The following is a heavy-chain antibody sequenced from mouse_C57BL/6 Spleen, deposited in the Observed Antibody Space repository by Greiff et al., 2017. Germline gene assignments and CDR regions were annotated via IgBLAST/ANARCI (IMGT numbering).Heavy chain of an antibody. D-gene: IGHD1-1*01. Sequence: VQLQQSGAELVKPGASVKISCNASGYAFSSYWMNWVKQRPGKGLEWIGQIYPGDGDTNYNGKFKGKATLTADKSSSTAYMQLSSLTSEDSAVSFCARRYGGSYWYFDVWGTGTTVTVSS. V-gene: IGHV1-80*01. CDR2: IYPGDGDT. CDR3: ARRYGGSYWYFDV. CDR1: GYAFSSYW. J-gene: IGHJ1*03.